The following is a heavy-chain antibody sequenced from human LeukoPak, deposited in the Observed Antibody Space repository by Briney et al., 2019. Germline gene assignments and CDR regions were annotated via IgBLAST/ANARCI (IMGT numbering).Heavy chain of an antibody. CDR1: GFTFSSYG. CDR3: ARASEPWRWDTANEY. J-gene: IGHJ4*02. Sequence: PGGSLRLSCAASGFTFSSYGMHWVRQAPGKGLEWVAFIRYDGSNKYYADSVKGRFTISRDNSKNTLYLQMNSLRAEDTAVYYCARASEPWRWDTANEYWGQGTLVTVSS. CDR2: IRYDGSNK. V-gene: IGHV3-30*02. D-gene: IGHD5-18*01.